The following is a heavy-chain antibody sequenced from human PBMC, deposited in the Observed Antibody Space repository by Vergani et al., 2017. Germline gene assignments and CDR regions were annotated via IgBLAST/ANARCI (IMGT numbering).Heavy chain of an antibody. J-gene: IGHJ3*02. CDR1: GGPISSGGYY. Sequence: QVQLQESGPGLVKPSQTLSLTCTVSGGPISSGGYYWSWLRQHPGKGLEWIGYIYYSGSTYYNPSLKSRVTISVDTSKNQFSLKLSSVTASDTAVYYCARDYYDSSGYRDAFDIWGQGTMVTVSS. CDR3: ARDYYDSSGYRDAFDI. V-gene: IGHV4-31*03. D-gene: IGHD3-22*01. CDR2: IYYSGST.